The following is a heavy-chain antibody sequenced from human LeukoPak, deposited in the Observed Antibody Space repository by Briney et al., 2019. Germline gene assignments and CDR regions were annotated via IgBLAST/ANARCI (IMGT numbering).Heavy chain of an antibody. CDR1: GFTFSNAW. V-gene: IGHV3-15*01. CDR3: ARWVVATMFDY. Sequence: RAGGSLRLSCAASGFTFSNAWMSWVRQAPGKGLEWVGRIKSKTDGGTTDYAAPVKGRFTISRDNSKNTLWLQMNSLRSEDTAVFYCARWVVATMFDYWGQGTLVTVSS. CDR2: IKSKTDGGTT. D-gene: IGHD5-12*01. J-gene: IGHJ4*02.